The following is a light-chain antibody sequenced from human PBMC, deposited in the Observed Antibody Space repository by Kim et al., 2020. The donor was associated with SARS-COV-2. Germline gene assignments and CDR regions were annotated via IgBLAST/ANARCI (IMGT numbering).Light chain of an antibody. CDR1: SLRSYY. Sequence: VALGQTVRITCQGDSLRSYYATWYQQKPGLAPILVIYGKNNRPSGIPDRFSGSSSGNTASLTITGTQAGDEADYYCNSRDSNDNVVFGGGTKVTVL. CDR2: GKN. V-gene: IGLV3-19*01. CDR3: NSRDSNDNVV. J-gene: IGLJ2*01.